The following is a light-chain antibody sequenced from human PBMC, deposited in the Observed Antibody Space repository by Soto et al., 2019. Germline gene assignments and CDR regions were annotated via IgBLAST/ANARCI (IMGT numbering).Light chain of an antibody. Sequence: QSALTQPASVSGSPGQSITISCTGTSSDVGSYNLVSWYQQHPGKAPKLMIYEGSKRASGVSNRFSGSKSGNTASLTISGLQAEDEADYYCCSYAGSRHVVFGGGTKLTVL. J-gene: IGLJ2*01. V-gene: IGLV2-23*01. CDR2: EGS. CDR3: CSYAGSRHVV. CDR1: SSDVGSYNL.